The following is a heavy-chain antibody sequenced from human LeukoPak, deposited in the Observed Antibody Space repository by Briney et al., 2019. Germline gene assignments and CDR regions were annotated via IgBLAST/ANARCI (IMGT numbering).Heavy chain of an antibody. D-gene: IGHD5-18*01. CDR3: ARSLVLSTRGVDTAIFDY. J-gene: IGHJ4*02. V-gene: IGHV4-59*08. CDR1: GGSISSYY. CDR2: IYYSGST. Sequence: TSETLSLTCTVSGGSISSYYWSWIRQPPGKGLEWIGYIYYSGSTNYNPSLKSRVTISVDTSKNQFSLKLSSVTAADTAVYYCARSLVLSTRGVDTAIFDYWGQGTLVTVSS.